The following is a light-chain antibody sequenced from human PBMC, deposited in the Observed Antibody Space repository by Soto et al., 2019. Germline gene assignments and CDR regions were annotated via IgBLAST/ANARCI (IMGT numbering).Light chain of an antibody. Sequence: EIVLTQSPATLSLSPGERATLSCRASQSINNYLAWYQQKPGQAPRLLIYDASNRATGIPARFSGSGSGTVFTLTVSSLEPEDFAVYYCQQRFNWQVTFGQGTRLEIK. J-gene: IGKJ5*01. CDR1: QSINNY. V-gene: IGKV3-11*01. CDR3: QQRFNWQVT. CDR2: DAS.